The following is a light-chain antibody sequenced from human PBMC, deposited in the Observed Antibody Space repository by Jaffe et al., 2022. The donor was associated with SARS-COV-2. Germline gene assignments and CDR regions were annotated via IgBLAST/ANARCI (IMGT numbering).Light chain of an antibody. CDR3: QQYGRSPLT. J-gene: IGKJ4*01. CDR1: QSVGSNY. Sequence: EIVLTQSPGTLSLSPGERATLSCRASQSVGSNYLAWYQQKPGQAPRLLIYGASSRATGIPDRFSGSGSGTDFTLTISRLEPEDFAVYYCQQYGRSPLTFGGGTTVEIK. CDR2: GAS. V-gene: IGKV3-20*01.